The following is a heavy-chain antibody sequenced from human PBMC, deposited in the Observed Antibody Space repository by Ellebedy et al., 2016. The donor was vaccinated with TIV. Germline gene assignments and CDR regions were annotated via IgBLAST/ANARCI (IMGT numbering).Heavy chain of an antibody. D-gene: IGHD3-16*01. V-gene: IGHV3-23*01. Sequence: GGSLRLSXAASGFTFRSYTMTWVRQAPGKGLEWVSAISGSGGDTYYADSVRGRFTISRDNSKNTLYLQMNSLRAEDTAVYYCAKPLMMTLTARDFQYWGQGTLVTVSS. J-gene: IGHJ1*01. CDR2: ISGSGGDT. CDR3: AKPLMMTLTARDFQY. CDR1: GFTFRSYT.